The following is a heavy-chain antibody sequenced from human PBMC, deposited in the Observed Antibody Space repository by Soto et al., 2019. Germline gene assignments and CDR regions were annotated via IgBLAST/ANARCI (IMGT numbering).Heavy chain of an antibody. J-gene: IGHJ1*01. V-gene: IGHV3-23*01. Sequence: PGGSLRLSCAASGFTFSNYAMSWVRQAPGKELEWVSAISDSGGSTYYADSVKGRFAISRDNPKNTLYLQMNSLRAEDTAVYYCAKDRTGVTTPRYLQHWGQGTLVTVSS. CDR3: AKDRTGVTTPRYLQH. D-gene: IGHD2-21*02. CDR1: GFTFSNYA. CDR2: ISDSGGST.